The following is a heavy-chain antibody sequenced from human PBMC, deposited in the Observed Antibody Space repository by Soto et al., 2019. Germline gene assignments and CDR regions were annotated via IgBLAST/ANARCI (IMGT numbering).Heavy chain of an antibody. CDR1: GFTFSSYW. CDR2: IHSDGSST. Sequence: EVQLVESGGGLVQPGWSLRLYCAASGFTFSSYWMHWVREAPGKGLVWVSRIHSDGSSTSYADSVKGRFTISRDNAKNTLYLQMNSLRAEDTAVYYCVRTSLVVAAATREDYWGQGTLVTVSS. CDR3: VRTSLVVAAATREDY. J-gene: IGHJ4*02. V-gene: IGHV3-74*01. D-gene: IGHD2-15*01.